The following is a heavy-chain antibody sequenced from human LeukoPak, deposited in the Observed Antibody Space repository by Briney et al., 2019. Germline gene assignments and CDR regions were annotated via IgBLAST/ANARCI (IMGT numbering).Heavy chain of an antibody. CDR3: ARAGRYYGSGSYSKY. J-gene: IGHJ4*02. V-gene: IGHV3-7*01. Sequence: GGSLRLSCAASGFTFSSYWMSWVRQAPGKGLEWVANIKQDGSEKYYVGSVKGRFTISRDNAKNSLYLQMNSLRAEDTAVYYCARAGRYYGSGSYSKYWGQGTLVTVSS. CDR1: GFTFSSYW. CDR2: IKQDGSEK. D-gene: IGHD3-10*01.